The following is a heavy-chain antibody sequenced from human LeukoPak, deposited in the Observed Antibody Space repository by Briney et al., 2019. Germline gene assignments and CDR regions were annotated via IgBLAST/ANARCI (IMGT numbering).Heavy chain of an antibody. CDR1: GLTFTDFW. D-gene: IGHD2-2*01. CDR2: IKPDGNEK. CDR3: SGRDSSRSPRAY. V-gene: IGHV3-7*01. J-gene: IGHJ4*02. Sequence: GGSLILSCAASGLTFTDFWMNWVRLAPGRGLEWLANIKPDGNEKYYVDSVKGRFAISRDNAKNELYLEMNSLRAEDTGVYYCSGRDSSRSPRAYWGQGTLVSVSS.